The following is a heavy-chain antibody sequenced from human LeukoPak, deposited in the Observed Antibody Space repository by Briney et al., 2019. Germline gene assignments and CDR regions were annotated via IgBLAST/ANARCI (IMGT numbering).Heavy chain of an antibody. CDR2: IYPGYSDT. D-gene: IGHD3-10*01. CDR3: ARLGRAGYYGSGTYSDY. J-gene: IGHJ4*02. Sequence: ESLKISCKGSGYYFTTYWIGWVRQMPGKGLEWMGIIYPGYSDTRYSPSFRGQVTISRDKSISPAYLQWSSLKDSDTAMYYCARLGRAGYYGSGTYSDYWGQGTLVTVSS. CDR1: GYYFTTYW. V-gene: IGHV5-51*01.